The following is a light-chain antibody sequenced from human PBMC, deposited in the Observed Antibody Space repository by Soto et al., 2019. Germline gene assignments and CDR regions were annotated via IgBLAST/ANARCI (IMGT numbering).Light chain of an antibody. CDR1: SSDVGGYNY. Sequence: QSALTQPASVSGSPGQSITLSCTGTSSDVGGYNYVSWYQQHPGKAPKRMIYDVSNRPSGVSNRFSGSKSGNTASLTISGLQAEDESDYYCSSYTISSTLVVFGGGTKLTVL. CDR2: DVS. V-gene: IGLV2-14*01. J-gene: IGLJ2*01. CDR3: SSYTISSTLVV.